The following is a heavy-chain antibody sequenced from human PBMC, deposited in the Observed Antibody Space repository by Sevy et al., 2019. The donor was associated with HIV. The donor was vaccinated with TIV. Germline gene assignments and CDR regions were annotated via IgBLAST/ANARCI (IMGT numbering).Heavy chain of an antibody. J-gene: IGHJ6*02. CDR1: GFTFSDYY. V-gene: IGHV3-11*01. Sequence: GGSLRLSCAASGFTFSDYYMSWIRQAPGKGLEWVSYISSSGSTIYYADSVKGRFTISRDNAKNSLYLQMNSLRAEDTAVYYCASLAPPAPNHGMDVWGQGTTVTVSS. CDR2: ISSSGSTI. D-gene: IGHD3-16*01. CDR3: ASLAPPAPNHGMDV.